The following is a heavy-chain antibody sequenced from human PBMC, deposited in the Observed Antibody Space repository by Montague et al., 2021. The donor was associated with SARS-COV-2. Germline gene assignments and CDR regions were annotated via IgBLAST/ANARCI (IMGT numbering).Heavy chain of an antibody. CDR1: RGSFSNYY. Sequence: SDTLSLTRALSRGSFSNYYWTWIRQSPGKGLEWIGEINQGGAPNYTPSLKSRVTISLDTSKKQISLKLNSVTVADTAVFFCARGRPVQGSFRHFDSISSGALDIWAQGSLVIVSS. V-gene: IGHV4-34*01. CDR3: ARGRPVQGSFRHFDSISSGALDI. CDR2: INQGGAP. J-gene: IGHJ3*02. D-gene: IGHD3-9*01.